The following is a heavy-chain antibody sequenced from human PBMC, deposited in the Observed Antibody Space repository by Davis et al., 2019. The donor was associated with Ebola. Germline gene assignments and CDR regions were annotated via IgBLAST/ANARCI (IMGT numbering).Heavy chain of an antibody. V-gene: IGHV3-23*01. D-gene: IGHD3-3*01. CDR3: AKDPTYYDFWSGYPSDY. J-gene: IGHJ4*02. CDR1: GFTFSSYA. Sequence: LKISCAASGFTFSSYAMSWVRQAPGKGLEWVSAISGSGGSTYYADSVKGRFTISRDNSKNTLYLQMNSLRAEDTAVYYCAKDPTYYDFWSGYPSDYWGQGTLVTVSS. CDR2: ISGSGGST.